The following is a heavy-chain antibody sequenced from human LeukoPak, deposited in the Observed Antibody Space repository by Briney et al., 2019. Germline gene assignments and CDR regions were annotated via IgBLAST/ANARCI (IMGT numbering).Heavy chain of an antibody. CDR1: GGSVSSGSYY. D-gene: IGHD3-9*01. V-gene: IGHV4-61*01. Sequence: SGTLSLTCTVSGGSVSSGSYYWSWIRQPPGKELEWIGYIYYSGSTNYNPSLKSRVTISVDTSKNQFSLKLSSVTAADTAVYYCSRLQFDWLSPGAFDIWGQGTMVTVSS. CDR3: SRLQFDWLSPGAFDI. J-gene: IGHJ3*02. CDR2: IYYSGST.